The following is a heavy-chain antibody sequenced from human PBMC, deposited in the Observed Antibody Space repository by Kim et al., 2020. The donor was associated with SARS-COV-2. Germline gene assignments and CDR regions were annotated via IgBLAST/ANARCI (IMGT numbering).Heavy chain of an antibody. J-gene: IGHJ3*01. CDR3: ARDKSPYCSGNSCFSSAVDD. V-gene: IGHV3-7*05. Sequence: GGSLRLSCEASGFTFSNYWMSWVRQAPGKGLEWVANIKDEGTGKFYVDSVKGRFTISRDNAKNSLYLEMNNLRAEDTAVYYCARDKSPYCSGNSCFSSAVDDGGQGTVVVVSS. CDR1: GFTFSNYW. CDR2: IKDEGTGK. D-gene: IGHD2-15*01.